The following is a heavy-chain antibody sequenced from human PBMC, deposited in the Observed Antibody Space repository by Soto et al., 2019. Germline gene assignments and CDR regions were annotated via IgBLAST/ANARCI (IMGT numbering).Heavy chain of an antibody. CDR1: GYTFTSYC. D-gene: IGHD6-19*01. V-gene: IGHV1-18*01. J-gene: IGHJ4*02. CDR3: AKGEPYSSGRYNFDY. Sequence: ASVKISCKASGYTFTSYCISCVRQAPGQGLEWMGWISAYNGNTNYAQKLQGRVTMTTDTSTSTAYMELRSLRSDDTAVYYCAKGEPYSSGRYNFDYWVQGTMATV. CDR2: ISAYNGNT.